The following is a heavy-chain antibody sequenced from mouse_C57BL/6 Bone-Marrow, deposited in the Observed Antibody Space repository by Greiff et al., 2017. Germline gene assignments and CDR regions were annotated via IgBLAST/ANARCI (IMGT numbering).Heavy chain of an antibody. V-gene: IGHV1-76*01. D-gene: IGHD2-3*01. J-gene: IGHJ3*01. CDR3: ARGWLRFAY. CDR1: GYTFTDYY. CDR2: IYPGSGNT. Sequence: VKLLESGAELVRPGASVKLSCKASGYTFTDYYINWVKQRPGQGLEWIARIYPGSGNTYYNEKFKGKATLTAEKSSSTAYMQLSSLTSEDSAVYFCARGWLRFAYWGQGTLVTVSA.